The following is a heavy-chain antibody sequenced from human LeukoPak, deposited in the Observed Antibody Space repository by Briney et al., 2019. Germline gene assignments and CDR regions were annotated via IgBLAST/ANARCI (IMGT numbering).Heavy chain of an antibody. J-gene: IGHJ5*02. CDR1: GGTISSYS. Sequence: SETLTLTCPASGGTISSYSRTWMRQPPGEGLEWIGYIHYSGSTNYNPSLKSRVTISVDTSKNQFSLKLSSVTAADTAVYYCAGGLGAKPNWIHPLRQGTLVTVSS. V-gene: IGHV4-59*01. CDR2: IHYSGST. CDR3: AGGLGAKPNWIHP. D-gene: IGHD1-26*01.